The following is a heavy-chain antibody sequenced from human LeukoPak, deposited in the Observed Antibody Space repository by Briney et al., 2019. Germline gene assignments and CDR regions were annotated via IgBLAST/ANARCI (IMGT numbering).Heavy chain of an antibody. CDR2: IYTSGST. CDR1: VALRVFT. Sequence: PSQTLSPTCALSVVALRVFTWSAVWQPAGKGLEWIGRIYTSGSTNYNPSLKSRVTMSVDTSKNQLSLKLSSVTVADTAVYYCARDKRDIVVVPAQPTGMDVWGQGTTATVSS. CDR3: ARDKRDIVVVPAQPTGMDV. V-gene: IGHV4-4*07. J-gene: IGHJ6*02. D-gene: IGHD2-2*01.